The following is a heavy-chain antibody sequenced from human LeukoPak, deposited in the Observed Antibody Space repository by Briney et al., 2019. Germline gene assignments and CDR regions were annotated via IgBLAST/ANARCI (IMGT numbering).Heavy chain of an antibody. CDR3: ARASQGRHYYGSGTTFDY. Sequence: SETLSLTCTVSGGSISSYYWSWIRQPPGKGLEWIGYIYYSGSTNHNPSLKSRVTISVDTSKNQFSLTLSSVTAADTAVYYCARASQGRHYYGSGTTFDYWGQGTLVTVSS. D-gene: IGHD3-10*01. J-gene: IGHJ4*02. V-gene: IGHV4-59*01. CDR2: IYYSGST. CDR1: GGSISSYY.